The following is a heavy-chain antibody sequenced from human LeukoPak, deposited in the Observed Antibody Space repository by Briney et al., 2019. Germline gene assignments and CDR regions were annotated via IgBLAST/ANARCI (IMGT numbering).Heavy chain of an antibody. CDR1: GFTFSSYG. CDR3: AKDPLWELLSWTGFYFDY. D-gene: IGHD1-26*01. J-gene: IGHJ4*02. V-gene: IGHV3-30*18. CDR2: ISYDGSTK. Sequence: GGSLRLSCAASGFTFSSYGMHWVRQAPGKGLEWVAVISYDGSTKYYADSVKGRFTISRDNSKNTLYLQMNSLRAEDTAVYYCAKDPLWELLSWTGFYFDYWGQGTLVTVSS.